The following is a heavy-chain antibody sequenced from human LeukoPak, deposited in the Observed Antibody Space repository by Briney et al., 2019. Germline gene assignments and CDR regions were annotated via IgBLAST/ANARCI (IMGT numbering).Heavy chain of an antibody. CDR1: GYNFTSDW. J-gene: IGHJ3*02. V-gene: IGHV5-51*01. CDR3: AKQRPYYYGSGSYRAFDI. Sequence: GGSLKISCKSSGYNFTSDWIGWVRQMPGKGLEWMGIMYPGDSDTRYSPSFQGQVTISADKSISTAYLQWSSLKASDTAMYDCAKQRPYYYGSGSYRAFDIWGQGTMVTVSS. CDR2: MYPGDSDT. D-gene: IGHD3-10*01.